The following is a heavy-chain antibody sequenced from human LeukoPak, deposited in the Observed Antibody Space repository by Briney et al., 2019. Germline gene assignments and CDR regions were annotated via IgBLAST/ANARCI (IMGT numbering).Heavy chain of an antibody. CDR2: ISSNRSDK. CDR1: GFTFSSYS. J-gene: IGHJ4*02. D-gene: IGHD2-2*01. Sequence: PGGSLRLSCAASGFTFSSYSMHWVRQAPGKGVEWVAAISSNRSDKYYADSGKGRFTISRDNSKNPLYLPMNSLRAQDTAVYYCARGDIVVVPAALDYWGQGTLVTVSS. V-gene: IGHV3-33*08. CDR3: ARGDIVVVPAALDY.